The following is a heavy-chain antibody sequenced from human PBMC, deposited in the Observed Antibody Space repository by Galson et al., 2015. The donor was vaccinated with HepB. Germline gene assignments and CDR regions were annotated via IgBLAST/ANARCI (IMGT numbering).Heavy chain of an antibody. V-gene: IGHV3-30*04. CDR3: ARDYASSWYLNHYYGMDV. Sequence: QAPGKGLEWVAVISYDGSNKYYADSVKGRFTISRDNSKNTLYLQMNSLRAEDTAVYYCARDYASSWYLNHYYGMDVWGQGTTVTVSS. D-gene: IGHD6-13*01. CDR2: ISYDGSNK. J-gene: IGHJ6*02.